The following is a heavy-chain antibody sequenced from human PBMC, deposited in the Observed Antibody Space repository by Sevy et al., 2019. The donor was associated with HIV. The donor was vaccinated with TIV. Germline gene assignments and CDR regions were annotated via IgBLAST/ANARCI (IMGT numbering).Heavy chain of an antibody. CDR1: GFTFSNAW. Sequence: GGSLRLSCAASGFTFSNAWMSWVRQAPGKGLEWVGRIKSKTDGGTTDYAAPVKGRFTISRDDSKNMLYLQMNSLKTEDTAVYYCTTVYYDFWSGVNTFDPWGQGTLVTVSS. V-gene: IGHV3-15*01. J-gene: IGHJ5*02. CDR3: TTVYYDFWSGVNTFDP. D-gene: IGHD3-3*01. CDR2: IKSKTDGGTT.